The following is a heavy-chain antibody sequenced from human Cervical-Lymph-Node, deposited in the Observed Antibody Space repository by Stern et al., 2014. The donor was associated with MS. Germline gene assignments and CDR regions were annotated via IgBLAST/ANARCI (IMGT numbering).Heavy chain of an antibody. CDR1: GGSIRSSNW. D-gene: IGHD2-15*01. CDR2: IFQSGSA. V-gene: IGHV4-4*02. Sequence: QVQLQESGPGLVKTSGTLSLTCAVSGGSIRSSNWWSWVRRPPGNGLEWIGEIFQSGSANYNPSLKSRVPISVDTSKNQFSLKLSSVTAADTAVYYCARQGSWYSIDYWGQGTLVTVSS. J-gene: IGHJ4*02. CDR3: ARQGSWYSIDY.